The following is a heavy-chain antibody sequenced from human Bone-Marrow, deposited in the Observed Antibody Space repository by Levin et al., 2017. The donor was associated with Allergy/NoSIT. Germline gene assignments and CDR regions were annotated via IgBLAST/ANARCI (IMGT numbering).Heavy chain of an antibody. J-gene: IGHJ6*02. CDR1: GYTFTAYY. CDR2: INPNSGDT. Sequence: ASVKVSCKASGYTFTAYYMHWVRQAPGQGLEWMGRINPNSGDTDHAQKFQGRVTMSRDTSISTAYMELSRLTSDDTAVYYCARHMSSSGYYYGMDVWGQGTTVTVSS. CDR3: ARHMSSSGYYYGMDV. D-gene: IGHD6-6*01. V-gene: IGHV1-2*06.